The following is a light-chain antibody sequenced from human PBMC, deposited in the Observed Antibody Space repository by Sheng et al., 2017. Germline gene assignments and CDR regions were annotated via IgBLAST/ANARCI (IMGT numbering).Light chain of an antibody. CDR3: QQYFSTVLT. CDR2: WAS. V-gene: IGKV4-1*01. CDR1: QTILFTSNNRNY. J-gene: IGKJ4*01. Sequence: DIVLTQYPDVLPVSLGERATVHCKSSQTILFTSNNRNYLAWYQQKPGQPPKALIYWASTRESGVPDRFSGSGSGTDFTLTIDNLQAEDVAVYYCQQYFSTVLTFGGGTKLEIK.